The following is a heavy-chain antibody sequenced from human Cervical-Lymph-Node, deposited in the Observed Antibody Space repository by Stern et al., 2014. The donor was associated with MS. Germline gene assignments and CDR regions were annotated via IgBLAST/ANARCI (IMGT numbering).Heavy chain of an antibody. J-gene: IGHJ4*02. CDR3: ARTGAYYDFWSGSFAS. Sequence: EVQLVESGGGLIQPGGSLRLSCAASGFSFSSYSMHWVRQAPGKGLEWVSYISGSSHTIYYADSVKGRFTISRDNAKHSLDLQMNSLRAEDTAVYYCARTGAYYDFWSGSFASWGQGTLVTVSS. D-gene: IGHD3-3*01. CDR2: ISGSSHTI. V-gene: IGHV3-48*04. CDR1: GFSFSSYS.